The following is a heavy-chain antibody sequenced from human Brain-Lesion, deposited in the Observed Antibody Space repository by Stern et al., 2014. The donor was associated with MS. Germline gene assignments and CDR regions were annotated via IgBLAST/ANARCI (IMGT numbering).Heavy chain of an antibody. CDR2: IIPFFNTT. V-gene: IGHV1-69*06. J-gene: IGHJ4*02. CDR3: ASSVVASGH. CDR1: GCTFSTHP. Sequence: QVQLVQSGAEVKKPGASVKVSCKASGCTFSTHPITWGRQAPGQGLEWMGGIIPFFNTTNYEQNVTGRTTITADKATGTNYMEISSLRSDDTAVYYCASSVVASGHWGQGTLVIVS. D-gene: IGHD2-21*01.